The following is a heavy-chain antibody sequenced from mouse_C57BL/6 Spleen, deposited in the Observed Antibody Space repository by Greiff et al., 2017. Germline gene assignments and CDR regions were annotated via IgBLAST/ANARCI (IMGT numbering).Heavy chain of an antibody. Sequence: QFQLQQPGAELVKPGASVKLSCKASGYTFTSYWMHWVKQRPGRGLGWIGRIDPNSGGTKYNEKFKSKATLTVDKPSSTAYMQLSSLTSEDSAVYYCAYYYGSSHWYFDVWGTGTTVTVSS. V-gene: IGHV1-72*01. CDR1: GYTFTSYW. CDR2: IDPNSGGT. CDR3: AYYYGSSHWYFDV. D-gene: IGHD1-1*01. J-gene: IGHJ1*03.